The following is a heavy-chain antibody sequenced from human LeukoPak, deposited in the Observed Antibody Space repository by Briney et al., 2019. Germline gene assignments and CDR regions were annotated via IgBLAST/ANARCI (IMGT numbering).Heavy chain of an antibody. D-gene: IGHD2-2*02. J-gene: IGHJ2*01. Sequence: PSGTLSLTCAVSGGSISSSNWWSWVRQPPGKGLEWIGEIYHSGSTNNNPSLKSRVTISVDKSKNQFSLKLSSVTAADTAVYYCARSRLYPPWYFDLWGRGTLVTVSS. CDR3: ARSRLYPPWYFDL. CDR1: GGSISSSNW. CDR2: IYHSGST. V-gene: IGHV4-4*02.